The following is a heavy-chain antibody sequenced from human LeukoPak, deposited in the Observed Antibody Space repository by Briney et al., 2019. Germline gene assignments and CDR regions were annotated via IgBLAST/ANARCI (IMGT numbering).Heavy chain of an antibody. CDR3: ARGGYSYGMHY. J-gene: IGHJ4*02. CDR2: INHSGST. Sequence: SETLSRTGAGYGVSFSGYYWSWMRQRPGKGRQWIGEINHSGSTNYNPSLKSRVTISVDTSKNQFSLKLSSVTAADTAVYYCARGGYSYGMHYWGQGTLVTVSS. V-gene: IGHV4-34*01. D-gene: IGHD5-18*01. CDR1: GVSFSGYY.